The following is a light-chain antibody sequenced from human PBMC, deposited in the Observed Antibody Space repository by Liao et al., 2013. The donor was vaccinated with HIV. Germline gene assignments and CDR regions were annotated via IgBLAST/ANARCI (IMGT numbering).Light chain of an antibody. J-gene: IGLJ1*01. Sequence: SYELTQPPSESVSPGRTASITCSGHRLGDKYVSWYQQKAGQPPVLVIYHASDRPSGIPERFSGSNSGNTATLTISRVEPGDEADYYCQLWDSSSDHPYVFGTGTQVTVL. V-gene: IGLV3-21*01. CDR1: RLGDKY. CDR3: QLWDSSSDHPYV. CDR2: HAS.